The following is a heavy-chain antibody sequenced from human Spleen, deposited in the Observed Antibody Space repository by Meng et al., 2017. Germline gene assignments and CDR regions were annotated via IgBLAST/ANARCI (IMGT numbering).Heavy chain of an antibody. CDR2: MYNSGNP. Sequence: VEAEEGGPGMVRPTETLRLSGVVCRGCSGSGGAGGSGSGRHPGKGLEWIGYMYNSGNPYYTPCLKGGVSISEGTSKKQFSLKLTSVVAADTAVYYCARGLNRKGSDFYRDAFYFDNWGQGTLVTVSS. CDR1: RGCSGSGGAG. D-gene: IGHD3-22*01. J-gene: IGHJ4*02. CDR3: ARGLNRKGSDFYRDAFYFDN. V-gene: IGHV4-31*11.